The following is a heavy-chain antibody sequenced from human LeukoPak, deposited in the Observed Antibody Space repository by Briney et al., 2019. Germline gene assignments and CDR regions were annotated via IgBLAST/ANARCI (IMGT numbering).Heavy chain of an antibody. Sequence: GRSLRLSCAASGFTFSSYSMNWVRQAPGKGLEWVSSISSSSSYIYYADSVKGRFTISRDNAKNSLYLQMNSLRAEDTAVYYCARDGRSSIAVAGFDYWGQGTLVTVSS. CDR2: ISSSSSYI. V-gene: IGHV3-21*01. J-gene: IGHJ4*02. D-gene: IGHD6-19*01. CDR1: GFTFSSYS. CDR3: ARDGRSSIAVAGFDY.